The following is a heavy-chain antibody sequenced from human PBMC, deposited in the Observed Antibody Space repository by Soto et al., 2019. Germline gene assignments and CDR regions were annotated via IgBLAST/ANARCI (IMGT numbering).Heavy chain of an antibody. CDR3: ARSYCGGDCPNNWFDP. V-gene: IGHV1-46*01. J-gene: IGHJ5*02. CDR2: INPSGGST. Sequence: ASVKVSCKASGYILSSYYMHWVRQAPGQGLEWMGIINPSGGSTTYAQKFQGRVTMTRDTSTSIVYMELSSLRSEDTAMYYCARSYCGGDCPNNWFDPWGQGTLVTVSS. D-gene: IGHD2-21*02. CDR1: GYILSSYY.